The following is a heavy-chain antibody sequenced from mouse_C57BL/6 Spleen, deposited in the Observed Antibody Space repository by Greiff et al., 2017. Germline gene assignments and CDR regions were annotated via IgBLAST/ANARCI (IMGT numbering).Heavy chain of an antibody. V-gene: IGHV14-4*01. Sequence: VQLKQSGAELVRPGASVQLSCTASGFNIKDDYMPWVKQRTEQGLEWIGWLDPENGDTAYASKFQGKATITADTSSNTAYLQLSSLTSGYSAVYYCTTLSRFDDWGQGTTLTGSS. CDR1: GFNIKDDY. CDR2: LDPENGDT. CDR3: TTLSRFDD. J-gene: IGHJ2*01.